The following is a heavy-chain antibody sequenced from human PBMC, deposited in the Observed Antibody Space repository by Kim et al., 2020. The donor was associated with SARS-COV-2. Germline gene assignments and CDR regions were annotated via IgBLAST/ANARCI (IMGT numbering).Heavy chain of an antibody. CDR3: ARRSPYGFGYYFDS. V-gene: IGHV3-23*01. Sequence: GGSLRLSCAASGFTFSTYAMSWVRQAPGKGLEWVSSISGNGRITYYADCVKGRFTFSRDNSKNTLYLQMNSLRVEDTAVYYCARRSPYGFGYYFDSWGRGTLVTVSS. CDR1: GFTFSTYA. J-gene: IGHJ4*02. D-gene: IGHD5-18*01. CDR2: ISGNGRIT.